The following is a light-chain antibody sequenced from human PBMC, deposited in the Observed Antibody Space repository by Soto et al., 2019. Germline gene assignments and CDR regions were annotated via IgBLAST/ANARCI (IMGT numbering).Light chain of an antibody. Sequence: EIVLTQSPGTLSLSPGARATLSCRASQTVSNTYLAWYQQRPGQAPRLLIYDASSRATGIPDRFSGSGSGTDFTLTISRLEPEDFVVYYCQQYGTSPLTFGGGTKVAIK. CDR3: QQYGTSPLT. CDR1: QTVSNTY. CDR2: DAS. J-gene: IGKJ4*01. V-gene: IGKV3-20*01.